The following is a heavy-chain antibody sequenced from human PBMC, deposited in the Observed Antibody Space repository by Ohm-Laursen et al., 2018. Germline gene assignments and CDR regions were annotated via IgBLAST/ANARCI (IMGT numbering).Heavy chain of an antibody. J-gene: IGHJ3*02. D-gene: IGHD6-13*01. CDR1: GFTFSSYA. CDR2: ITWNSGNR. CDR3: AKGPSSASLDI. V-gene: IGHV3-9*01. Sequence: SLRLSCAASGFTFSSYAMSWVRQAPGKGLEWISGITWNSGNRAYADSVMGRFTISRDNAKNSLYLQMNSLRVEDTALYYCAKGPSSASLDIWGQGTMVTVSS.